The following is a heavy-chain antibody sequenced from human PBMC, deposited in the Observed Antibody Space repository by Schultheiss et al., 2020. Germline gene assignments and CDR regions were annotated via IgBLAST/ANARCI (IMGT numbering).Heavy chain of an antibody. J-gene: IGHJ4*02. V-gene: IGHV3-30*18. D-gene: IGHD1-26*01. CDR1: GFTFSSYG. Sequence: GGSLRLSCAASGFTFSSYGMHWVRQAPGKGLEWVAVISYDGSNKYYADSVKGRFTISRDNSKNTLYLQMNSLRAEDTAVYYCAKDFLWGGEWELPDPDYWGQGTLVTVSS. CDR3: AKDFLWGGEWELPDPDY. CDR2: ISYDGSNK.